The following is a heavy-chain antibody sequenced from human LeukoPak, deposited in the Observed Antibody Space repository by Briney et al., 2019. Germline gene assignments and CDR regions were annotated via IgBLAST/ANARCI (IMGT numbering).Heavy chain of an antibody. CDR2: IHYSGAS. CDR1: NGSITSYY. J-gene: IGHJ4*02. D-gene: IGHD1-26*01. V-gene: IGHV4-59*08. CDR3: ARALSGSPAVFDS. Sequence: SETLSLTCNVSNGSITSYYWGWVRQPPGKGLEFIGYIHYSGASNYNPSLRGRVTISVDRSKSQVSLKMTSVTAADTAVYYCARALSGSPAVFDSWGQGTLVSVSS.